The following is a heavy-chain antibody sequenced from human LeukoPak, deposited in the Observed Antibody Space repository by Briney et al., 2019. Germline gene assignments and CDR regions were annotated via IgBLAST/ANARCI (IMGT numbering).Heavy chain of an antibody. V-gene: IGHV1-8*01. CDR1: GYTFTSYD. CDR3: ARVSGYDFYYYYYYMDV. D-gene: IGHD5-12*01. J-gene: IGHJ6*03. Sequence: ASVKVSCKASGYTFTSYDINWVRQATGQGLEWMGWMNPNSGNTGYAQKFQGRVTMTRNTSISTAYMELSSLRSEDTAVYYCARVSGYDFYYYYYYMDVWGKGPPSPSP. CDR2: MNPNSGNT.